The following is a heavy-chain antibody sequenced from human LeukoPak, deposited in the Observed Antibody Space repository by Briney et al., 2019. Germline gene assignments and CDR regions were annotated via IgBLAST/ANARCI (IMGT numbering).Heavy chain of an antibody. CDR2: INAGNGNT. CDR3: ARGRQQLGPNYYYYGMDV. D-gene: IGHD6-13*01. V-gene: IGHV1-3*01. CDR1: GYTFTSYA. Sequence: ASVKVSCKASGYTFTSYAMHWVRQAPGQRLEWMGWINAGNGNTKYSQKFQGRVTITRDTSASTAYMELSSLRSEDTAVYYCARGRQQLGPNYYYYGMDVWGRGTTVTVSS. J-gene: IGHJ6*02.